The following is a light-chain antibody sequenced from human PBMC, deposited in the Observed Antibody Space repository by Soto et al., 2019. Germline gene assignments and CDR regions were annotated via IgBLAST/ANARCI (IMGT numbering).Light chain of an antibody. J-gene: IGKJ1*01. CDR3: HQYNFWPT. CDR2: GTS. Sequence: EIVMTQSPATLSVSPGERATLSCRASQSVSSNLAWYQQKPGQSPRLLIYGTSTRATGIPARFSGSGSGTEFTLTISSLQSEDFAVYYCHQYNFWPTFGQGTNVDIK. CDR1: QSVSSN. V-gene: IGKV3-15*01.